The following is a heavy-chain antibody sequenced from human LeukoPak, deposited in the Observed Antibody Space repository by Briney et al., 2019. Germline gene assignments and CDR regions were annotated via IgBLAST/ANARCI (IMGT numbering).Heavy chain of an antibody. CDR2: IKQDGSGK. Sequence: GGSLRLSCAASGFTFSSYWMSWVRQAPGKGLEWVANIKQDGSGKYYVDSVKGRFTISRDNAKNSLYLQMNSLRAEDTAVCYCARDGDTIVVVTAIGDYFDYWGQGTLVTVSS. CDR3: ARDGDTIVVVTAIGDYFDY. CDR1: GFTFSSYW. J-gene: IGHJ4*02. D-gene: IGHD2-21*02. V-gene: IGHV3-7*01.